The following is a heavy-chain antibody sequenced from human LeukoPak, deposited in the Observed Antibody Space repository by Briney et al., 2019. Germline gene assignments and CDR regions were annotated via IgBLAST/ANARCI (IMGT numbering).Heavy chain of an antibody. V-gene: IGHV3-48*03. J-gene: IGHJ4*02. D-gene: IGHD6-6*01. CDR1: GFTFSSYE. Sequence: GGSLRLSCAASGFTFSSYEMNWVRQAPGKGLEWISYISSSGNTISYADSVKGRFTISRDNAKDSLYLQMNSLRAEDTAVYYCARASSGWGQGTLVTASS. CDR2: ISSSGNTI. CDR3: ARASSG.